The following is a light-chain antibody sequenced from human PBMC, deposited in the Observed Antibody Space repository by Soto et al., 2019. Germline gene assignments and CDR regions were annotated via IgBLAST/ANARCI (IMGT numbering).Light chain of an antibody. CDR2: SND. CDR1: SSNIGRNT. J-gene: IGLJ3*02. Sequence: QTVVTQPPSASGTPGQRVTISCSGGSSNIGRNTVSWYQHLPGTAPKLLIYSNDQRPSGVPDRFSGSRSGTSASLAISGLQSEDEANYFCAVWDDSLNGLWVFGGGTKVTVL. V-gene: IGLV1-44*01. CDR3: AVWDDSLNGLWV.